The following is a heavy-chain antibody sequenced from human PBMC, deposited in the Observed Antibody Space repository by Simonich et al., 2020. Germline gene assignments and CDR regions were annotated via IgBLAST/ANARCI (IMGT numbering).Heavy chain of an antibody. CDR2: INPSGYAT. CDR3: ARLVMYSGSYYLDY. CDR1: GYSFTSYW. V-gene: IGHV5-51*01. Sequence: VQLVQSGAEVKKPGESLKICCKGSGYSFTSYWVGWVRQVPVKGLEWMGRINPSGYATNNSPSFPGHATTSADKSIRTAFLQWSSLKASDAAIYYCARLVMYSGSYYLDYWGQGTLVTVSS. J-gene: IGHJ4*02. D-gene: IGHD1-26*01.